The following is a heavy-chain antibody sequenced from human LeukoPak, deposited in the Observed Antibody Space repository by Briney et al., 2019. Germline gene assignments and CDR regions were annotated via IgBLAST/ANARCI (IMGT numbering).Heavy chain of an antibody. V-gene: IGHV4-4*07. CDR3: AGHVLLWFGESRGWFDP. Sequence: PSETLSLTCTVSGGSISSYYWSWIRQPAGKGLEWIVRIYTSWSTNYNPSLKSRVTMSVDTSKNQFSLKLSSVTAADTAVYYCAGHVLLWFGESRGWFDPWGQGTLVTVSS. CDR2: IYTSWST. CDR1: GGSISSYY. J-gene: IGHJ5*02. D-gene: IGHD3-10*01.